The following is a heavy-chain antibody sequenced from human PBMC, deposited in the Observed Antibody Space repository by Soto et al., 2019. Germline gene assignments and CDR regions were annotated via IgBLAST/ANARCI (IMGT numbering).Heavy chain of an antibody. Sequence: EVQLLESGGGLVQPGGSLRLSCAASGFTFSSYAMSWVRQAPGKGLEWVSAISGSGGSTYYADSVKGRFTISRDNSKNPLYLQMNSLRAEDTAVYYCANPITIFGVVTHPRTQDYWGQGTLVTVSS. V-gene: IGHV3-23*01. CDR2: ISGSGGST. J-gene: IGHJ4*02. CDR3: ANPITIFGVVTHPRTQDY. D-gene: IGHD3-3*01. CDR1: GFTFSSYA.